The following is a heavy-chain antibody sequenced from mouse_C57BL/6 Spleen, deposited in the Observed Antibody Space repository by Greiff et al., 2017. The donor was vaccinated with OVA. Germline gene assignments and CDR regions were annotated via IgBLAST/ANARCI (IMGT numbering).Heavy chain of an antibody. J-gene: IGHJ3*01. Sequence: QVQLKQPGAELVKPGASVKMSCKASGYTFTSYWITWVKQRPGQGLEWIGDIYPGSGSTNYNEKFKSKATLTVDTSSSTAYMQLSSLTSEDSAVYYCARTYYSNYPFFAYWGQGTLVTVSA. D-gene: IGHD2-5*01. CDR3: ARTYYSNYPFFAY. CDR1: GYTFTSYW. CDR2: IYPGSGST. V-gene: IGHV1-55*01.